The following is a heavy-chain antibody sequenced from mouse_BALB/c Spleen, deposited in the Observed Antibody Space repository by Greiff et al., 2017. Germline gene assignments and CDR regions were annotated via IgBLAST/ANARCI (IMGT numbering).Heavy chain of an antibody. V-gene: IGHV3-2*02. Sequence: DVHLVESGPGLVKPSQSLSLTCTVTGYSITSDYAWNWIRQFPGNKLEWMGYISYSGSTSYNPSLKSRISITRDTSKNQFFLQLNSVTTEDTATYYCARENRYGFDYWGQGTTLTVSS. J-gene: IGHJ2*01. CDR3: ARENRYGFDY. CDR1: GYSITSDYA. D-gene: IGHD2-14*01. CDR2: ISYSGST.